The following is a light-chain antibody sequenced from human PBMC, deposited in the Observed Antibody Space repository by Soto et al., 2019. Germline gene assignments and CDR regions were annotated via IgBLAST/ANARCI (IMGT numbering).Light chain of an antibody. V-gene: IGKV1-9*01. CDR3: QQLNSYPLT. CDR2: AAS. CDR1: QGISSF. Sequence: DIQLTQSPSFLSASVGDRVTITCRVSQGISSFLVWYQQKPGRAPKVLIYAASTLQSGVPSRFSGSGSGTEFTLTISSLQPEDFATYYCQQLNSYPLTFGGGTKVEIK. J-gene: IGKJ4*01.